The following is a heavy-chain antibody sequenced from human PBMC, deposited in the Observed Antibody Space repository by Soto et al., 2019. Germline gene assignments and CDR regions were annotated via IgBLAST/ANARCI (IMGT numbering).Heavy chain of an antibody. Sequence: GGSLRLSCAASGFTFSSYAMSWVRQAPGKGLEWVSAISGSGGSTYYADSVKGRFTISRDNSKNTLYLQMNSLRAEDTAVYYCAKESGDSSGWYGDAFDIWGQGTMVTVSS. CDR2: ISGSGGST. CDR1: GFTFSSYA. D-gene: IGHD6-19*01. CDR3: AKESGDSSGWYGDAFDI. J-gene: IGHJ3*02. V-gene: IGHV3-23*01.